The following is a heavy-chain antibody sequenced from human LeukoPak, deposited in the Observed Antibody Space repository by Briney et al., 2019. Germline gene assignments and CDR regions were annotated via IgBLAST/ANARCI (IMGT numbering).Heavy chain of an antibody. D-gene: IGHD6-13*01. V-gene: IGHV1-46*01. CDR1: GYTFTGYY. J-gene: IGHJ4*02. Sequence: ASVKVSCKASGYTFTGYYMHWVRQAPGHGLEWMGTINPSGGGTNYAQRFQGRVTMTRDTSTSTVYMDLSSLRSEDTAVYYCARPNSSNWYYFDYWGQGTLVTVSS. CDR2: INPSGGGT. CDR3: ARPNSSNWYYFDY.